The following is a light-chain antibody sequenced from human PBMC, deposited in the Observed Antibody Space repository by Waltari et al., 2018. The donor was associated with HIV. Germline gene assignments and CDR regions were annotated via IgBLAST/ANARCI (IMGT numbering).Light chain of an antibody. CDR3: CSFVGSYSYV. CDR1: SGALEGYSF. V-gene: IGLV2-11*01. CDR2: DVT. J-gene: IGLJ1*01. Sequence: QSALTQPRSVSGSPGQPVTLSCTGTSGALEGYSFVSWYQQHPGEAPKVVIYDVTKRPSGVPDRFSGSRSGNTASLTISGLQAEDEADYFCCSFVGSYSYVFGTGTKVTVL.